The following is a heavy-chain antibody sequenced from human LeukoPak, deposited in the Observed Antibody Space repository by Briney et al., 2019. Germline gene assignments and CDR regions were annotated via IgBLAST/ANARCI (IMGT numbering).Heavy chain of an antibody. CDR3: ARDLYYDFWSGYNIGYFDY. J-gene: IGHJ4*02. Sequence: GGSLRLSCAASGFTFSSYSMNWVRQAPGKGLEWVSYISSSSSTIYYADSVKGRFTISRDNAKNSLYLQMNSLRAEDTAVYYCARDLYYDFWSGYNIGYFDYWGQGTLVTVSS. D-gene: IGHD3-3*01. CDR2: ISSSSSTI. V-gene: IGHV3-48*01. CDR1: GFTFSSYS.